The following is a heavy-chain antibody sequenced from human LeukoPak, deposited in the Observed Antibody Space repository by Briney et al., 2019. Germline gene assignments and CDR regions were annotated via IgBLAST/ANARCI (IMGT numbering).Heavy chain of an antibody. CDR2: INPSGGST. CDR1: GYTFISYY. CDR3: ARVGVRGVTIPYDY. J-gene: IGHJ4*02. D-gene: IGHD3-10*01. V-gene: IGHV1-46*01. Sequence: ASVKVSCKASGYTFISYYLHWVRQAPGQGLEWMGIINPSGGSTTYAQKFQGRVTMTRDTSTSTVYMELSSLRSEDTAVYYCARVGVRGVTIPYDYWGQGTLVTVSS.